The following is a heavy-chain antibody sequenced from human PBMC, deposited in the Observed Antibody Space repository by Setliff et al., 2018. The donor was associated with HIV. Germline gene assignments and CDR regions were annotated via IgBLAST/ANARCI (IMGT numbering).Heavy chain of an antibody. CDR3: ARGDGTKYYYYYYMDV. CDR2: IYTSGRT. CDR1: GGSISSGSHY. V-gene: IGHV4-61*02. Sequence: SETLSLTCTVSGGSISSGSHYWSWIRQPAGKGLAWIGLIYTSGRTNYNPSLKSRVTISVDTSKNQFSLKLSSVTAADTSVYYCARGDGTKYYYYYYMDVLGKGTTVTVSS. J-gene: IGHJ6*03. D-gene: IGHD1-7*01.